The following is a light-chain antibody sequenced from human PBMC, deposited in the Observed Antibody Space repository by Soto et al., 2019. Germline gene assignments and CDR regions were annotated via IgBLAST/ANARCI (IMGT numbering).Light chain of an antibody. J-gene: IGKJ1*01. CDR3: QQYGSSPWT. CDR2: GAS. Sequence: EIVFKHSRGTLSLSPCERANLSFSASQSVSSSYLAWYQQKPGQAPRLLIYGASSRATGIPDRFSGSGSGTDFTLTISRLEPEDFAVYYCQQYGSSPWTFGQGTKVDI. CDR1: QSVSSSY. V-gene: IGKV3-20*01.